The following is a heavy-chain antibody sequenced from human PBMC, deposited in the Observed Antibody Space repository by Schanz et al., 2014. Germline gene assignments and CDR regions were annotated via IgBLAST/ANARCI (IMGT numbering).Heavy chain of an antibody. D-gene: IGHD3-9*01. CDR3: ARVQDDILTGSEYYYGMDV. Sequence: QVQVVQSGAEVKKPGASVKVSCKASGYTFTDYGVIWVRQAPGQGLEWMGWISTPNGNTNYIQKLQGRVTMTTDTSTSTAYMELRSLRSDDTAVYYCARVQDDILTGSEYYYGMDVWGQGTTVTVSS. J-gene: IGHJ6*02. CDR2: ISTPNGNT. V-gene: IGHV1-18*01. CDR1: GYTFTDYG.